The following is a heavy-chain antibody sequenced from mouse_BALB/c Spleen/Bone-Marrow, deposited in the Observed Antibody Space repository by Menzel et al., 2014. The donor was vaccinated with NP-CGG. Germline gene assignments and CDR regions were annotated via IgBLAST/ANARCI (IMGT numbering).Heavy chain of an antibody. V-gene: IGHV1S82*01. D-gene: IGHD4-1*01. J-gene: IGHJ2*01. CDR1: GYSFTSYW. CDR2: IHPSGSET. Sequence: VKLVESGAELVRPGASVKLSCKASGYSFTSYWMNWVKQRPGQGLEWIGMIHPSGSETRLNQKFKDKATLTVDKSSSTAYMQLSRPTTEDSAVYDCARRERTGMNYRGQGTTLTVSS. CDR3: ARRERTGMNY.